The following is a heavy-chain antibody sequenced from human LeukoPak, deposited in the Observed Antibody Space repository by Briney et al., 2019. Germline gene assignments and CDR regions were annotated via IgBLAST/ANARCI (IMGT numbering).Heavy chain of an antibody. CDR2: ISSSGSTI. CDR3: AREGYSYGNNYFDY. CDR1: GFSFSGYS. D-gene: IGHD5-18*01. Sequence: GGSLRLSCAASGFSFSGYSMSWVRQAPGKGLEWVSYISSSGSTIYYADSVKGRFTISRDNAKNSLYLQMNSLRAEDTAVYYCAREGYSYGNNYFDYWGQGTLVTVSS. J-gene: IGHJ4*02. V-gene: IGHV3-48*04.